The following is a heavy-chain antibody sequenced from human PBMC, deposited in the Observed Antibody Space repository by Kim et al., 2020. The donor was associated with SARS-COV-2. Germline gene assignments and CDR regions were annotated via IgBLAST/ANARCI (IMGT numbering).Heavy chain of an antibody. D-gene: IGHD3-22*01. Sequence: GGSLRLSCAASGFTFSSYAMSWVRQAPGKGLEWVSAISGSGGSTYYADSVKGRFAISRDNSKNTLYLQMNSLRAEDTAVDYCAKGRDSSGYYYPSFDYWGQGTLVTVSS. CDR3: AKGRDSSGYYYPSFDY. CDR2: ISGSGGST. V-gene: IGHV3-23*01. CDR1: GFTFSSYA. J-gene: IGHJ4*02.